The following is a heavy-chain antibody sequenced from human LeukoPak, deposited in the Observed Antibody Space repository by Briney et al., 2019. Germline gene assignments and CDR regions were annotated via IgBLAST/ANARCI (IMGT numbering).Heavy chain of an antibody. CDR3: ARNAGDNSHRVLAYFDS. CDR2: ISYNGDNT. Sequence: GRSLRLSCAASGFTFSNYALQWVRQAPGKGLEWVAVISYNGDNTYYAGSVMGRFTISRDSSKNTLYLQMNSLRAEDTAVYYCARNAGDNSHRVLAYFDSWGQGTLVAVSS. D-gene: IGHD7-27*01. CDR1: GFTFSNYA. J-gene: IGHJ4*02. V-gene: IGHV3-30*01.